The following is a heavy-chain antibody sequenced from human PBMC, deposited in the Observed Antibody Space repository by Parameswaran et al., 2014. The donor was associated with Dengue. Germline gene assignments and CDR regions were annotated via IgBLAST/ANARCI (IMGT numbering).Heavy chain of an antibody. CDR2: TWFDGSNE. J-gene: IGHJ6*02. V-gene: IGHV3-33*01. CDR3: ARVGRGDWSGYYFQTNYHYYYGMDV. D-gene: IGHD3-3*01. Sequence: WIRQPPGKGLEWVAVTWFDGSNENYADSVKGRFTISRDKPKNTLYLQMNSLRAEDSAVYYCARVGRGDWSGYYFQTNYHYYYGMDVWGQGTTVTVSS.